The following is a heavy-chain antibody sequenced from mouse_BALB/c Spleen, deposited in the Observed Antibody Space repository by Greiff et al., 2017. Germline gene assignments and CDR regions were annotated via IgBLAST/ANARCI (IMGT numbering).Heavy chain of an antibody. Sequence: VQLQQSGPELVKPGASVKISCKASGYAFSSSWMNWVKQRPGQGLEWIGRIYPGDGDTNYNGKFKGKATLTADKSSSTAYMQLSSLTSVDSAVYFCARKGFDGYYWYFDVWGAGTTVTVSS. CDR2: IYPGDGDT. D-gene: IGHD2-3*01. V-gene: IGHV1-82*01. CDR1: GYAFSSSW. CDR3: ARKGFDGYYWYFDV. J-gene: IGHJ1*01.